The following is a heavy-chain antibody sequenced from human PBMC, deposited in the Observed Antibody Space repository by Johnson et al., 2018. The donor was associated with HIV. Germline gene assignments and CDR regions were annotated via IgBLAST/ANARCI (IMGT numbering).Heavy chain of an antibody. Sequence: VQLVESGGGLLQPGGSLRLSCAASGFTFSSYAMNWVRQAPEKGLEWVADIKCDGSEKYYVDSVKGRFTISRDNAKNSLYLQMNSLRAEDTALYYCARVLAAAGTRAFDIWGQGTMVTVSS. J-gene: IGHJ3*02. CDR2: IKCDGSEK. D-gene: IGHD6-13*01. CDR3: ARVLAAAGTRAFDI. V-gene: IGHV3-7*03. CDR1: GFTFSSYA.